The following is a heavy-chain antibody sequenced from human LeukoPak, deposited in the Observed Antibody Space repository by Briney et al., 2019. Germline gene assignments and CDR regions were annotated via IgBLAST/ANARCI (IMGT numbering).Heavy chain of an antibody. Sequence: GASVKVSCKASGYTFTSYGISWVRQAPGQGLEWMGWISAYNGNTNYAQKLQGRVTMTTDTSTSTVYMELRSLRSDDTAVYYCARVVGDYPLYYYYYYGMDVWGQGTTVTVSS. D-gene: IGHD4-17*01. V-gene: IGHV1-18*01. CDR3: ARVVGDYPLYYYYYYGMDV. CDR2: ISAYNGNT. CDR1: GYTFTSYG. J-gene: IGHJ6*02.